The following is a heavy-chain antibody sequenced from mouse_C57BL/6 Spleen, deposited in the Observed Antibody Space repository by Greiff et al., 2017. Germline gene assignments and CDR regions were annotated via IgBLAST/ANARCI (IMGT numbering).Heavy chain of an antibody. CDR2: ISDGGSYT. CDR3: ARALYDSYYFDY. V-gene: IGHV5-4*01. D-gene: IGHD2-4*01. Sequence: EVQGVESGGGLVKPGGSLKLSCAASGFTFSSYAMSWVRQTPEKRLEWVATISDGGSYTYYPDNVKGRFTISRDNAKNNLYLQMSHLKSEDTAMYYCARALYDSYYFDYWGQGTTLTVSS. J-gene: IGHJ2*01. CDR1: GFTFSSYA.